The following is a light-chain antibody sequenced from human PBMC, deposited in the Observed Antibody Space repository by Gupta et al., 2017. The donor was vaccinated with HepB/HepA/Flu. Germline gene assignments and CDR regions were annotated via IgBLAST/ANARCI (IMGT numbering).Light chain of an antibody. CDR3: LQTNTLPFT. J-gene: IGKJ3*01. Sequence: EIQMTQSSCSVSASVGDTVTINCRASQGVGTWLGWYQQKPGKAPRVLISAASSLQSGVPSRFSGSGSGTEFTLTIGSLQPEDFATYYCLQTNTLPFTFGPGTKVDV. CDR1: QGVGTW. V-gene: IGKV1-12*01. CDR2: AAS.